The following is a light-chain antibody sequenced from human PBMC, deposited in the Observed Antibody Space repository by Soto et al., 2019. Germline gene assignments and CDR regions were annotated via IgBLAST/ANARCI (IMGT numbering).Light chain of an antibody. CDR2: WAS. Sequence: DIVMTQSPDSLAVSLGERATINCKSSQSVLYSSNNKNYLAWYQQKLGQPPKLLIYWASTRESGVPDRFTGSGSGTDFTLTISSLQAEDVAVYYCQQYYSPPLAFGQGTKVEIK. V-gene: IGKV4-1*01. CDR1: QSVLYSSNNKNY. J-gene: IGKJ1*01. CDR3: QQYYSPPLA.